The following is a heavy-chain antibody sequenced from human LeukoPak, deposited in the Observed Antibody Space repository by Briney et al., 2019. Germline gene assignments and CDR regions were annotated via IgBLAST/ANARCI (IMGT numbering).Heavy chain of an antibody. Sequence: SETLSLTCTVSGDSISSGSYYWSWIRQPAGKGLEWIGRIYISGTTNYNPSLKSRVTISADTSKNQFSLRLSSLTAADTAVYYCARGFHFYFDYWGQGTLVTVSS. CDR3: ARGFHFYFDY. V-gene: IGHV4-61*02. CDR2: IYISGTT. D-gene: IGHD3-10*01. CDR1: GDSISSGSYY. J-gene: IGHJ4*02.